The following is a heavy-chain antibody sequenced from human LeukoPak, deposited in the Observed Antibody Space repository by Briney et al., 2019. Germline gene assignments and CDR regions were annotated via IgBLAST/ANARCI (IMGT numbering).Heavy chain of an antibody. D-gene: IGHD6-19*01. V-gene: IGHV3-23*01. CDR2: ISGSGGST. CDR1: GFTFSSYA. Sequence: GGSLRLSCAASGFTFSSYAMSWVRQAPGKGLEWVSAISGSGGSTYYADSVKGRFTISRDNSKNTLYLQMNSLRAEDTAVYYCAKNGAVARTRHAKYWGQGTLVTVSS. CDR3: AKNGAVARTRHAKY. J-gene: IGHJ4*02.